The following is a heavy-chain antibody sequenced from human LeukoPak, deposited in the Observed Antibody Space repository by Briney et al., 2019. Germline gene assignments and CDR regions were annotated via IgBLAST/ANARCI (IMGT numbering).Heavy chain of an antibody. CDR3: ASTRELAYCGGDCYSDVDY. Sequence: SETLSLTCAVYGVSFSGYYWSWIRQPPGKGLEWIGEINHSGSTNYNPSLKSRVTISVDTSKNQFSLKLSSVTAADTAVYYCASTRELAYCGGDCYSDVDYWGQGTLVTVSS. CDR2: INHSGST. CDR1: GVSFSGYY. J-gene: IGHJ4*02. D-gene: IGHD2-21*02. V-gene: IGHV4-34*01.